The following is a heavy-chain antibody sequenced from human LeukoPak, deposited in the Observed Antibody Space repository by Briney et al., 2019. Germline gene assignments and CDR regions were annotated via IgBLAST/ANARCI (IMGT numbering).Heavy chain of an antibody. CDR3: ARGGDFWSGYSRRSNWFDP. D-gene: IGHD3-3*01. CDR1: GGSVSSGSYY. V-gene: IGHV4-61*01. J-gene: IGHJ5*02. CDR2: IYYSGST. Sequence: SETLSLTCTVSGGSVSSGSYYWSWIRQPPGKGLKWIGYIYYSGSTNYNPSLKSRVTISVDTSKNQFSLKLNSVTAADTAVYYCARGGDFWSGYSRRSNWFDPWGQGTLVTVAS.